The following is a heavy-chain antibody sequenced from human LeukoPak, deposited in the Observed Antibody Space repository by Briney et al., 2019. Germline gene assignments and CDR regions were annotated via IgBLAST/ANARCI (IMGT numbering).Heavy chain of an antibody. CDR3: ANTRDDNNWRYYLDY. Sequence: SETLSLTCTVSGGSISRSSCHWAWIRQPPGKGLEWIAGIHYTGTTYYNPSLKSRVTMSVDTSKNQFSLKLNSLTAADTAVYYCANTRDDNNWRYYLDYWGQGTLVTVSS. V-gene: IGHV4-39*01. D-gene: IGHD5-24*01. CDR1: GGSISRSSCH. CDR2: IHYTGTT. J-gene: IGHJ4*02.